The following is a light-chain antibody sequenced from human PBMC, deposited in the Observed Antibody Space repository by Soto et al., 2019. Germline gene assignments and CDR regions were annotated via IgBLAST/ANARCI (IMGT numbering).Light chain of an antibody. V-gene: IGLV1-44*01. CDR2: SDT. CDR3: AAWDDSLNGPV. Sequence: QSALTQPPSASGTPGQRVTISCSGSSSNIGSYIVNWYQQLPGTAPKLLIFSDTQRPSGVPDRFSGSKSGTSASLAISGLQSEDEADYYCAAWDDSLNGPVFGGGTQLTVL. CDR1: SSNIGSYI. J-gene: IGLJ2*01.